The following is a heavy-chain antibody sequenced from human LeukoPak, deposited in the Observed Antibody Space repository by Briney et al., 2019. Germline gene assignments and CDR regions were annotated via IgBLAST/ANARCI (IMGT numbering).Heavy chain of an antibody. D-gene: IGHD1-14*01. CDR2: SSWDDNTE. J-gene: IGHJ3*02. CDR1: GFTFDDHT. CDR3: GKGPRRCTGCDGFDI. Sequence: GGSLRLSCAASGFTFDDHTMHWVRQAPGKGLEWVSISSWDDNTEYYADSVKGRFTISRANSKTSLYLQMNSLRTEDTAVYYCGKGPRRCTGCDGFDILGQGTMVTVSS. V-gene: IGHV3-43*01.